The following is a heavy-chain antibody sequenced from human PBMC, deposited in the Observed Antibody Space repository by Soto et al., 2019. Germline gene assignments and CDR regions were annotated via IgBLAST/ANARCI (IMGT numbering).Heavy chain of an antibody. V-gene: IGHV4-30-4*01. Sequence: SETLSLTCTVSGGSISSGDYYWRWIRQPPGEGLEGIGYIYYSGSTYYNPSLKSGVTISVDTSKNQFSLKLSSVTAADTAVYYCARVPLFYDDGDYYDYWGQGTLVTVSS. CDR2: IYYSGST. J-gene: IGHJ4*02. CDR1: GGSISSGDYY. CDR3: ARVPLFYDDGDYYDY. D-gene: IGHD4-17*01.